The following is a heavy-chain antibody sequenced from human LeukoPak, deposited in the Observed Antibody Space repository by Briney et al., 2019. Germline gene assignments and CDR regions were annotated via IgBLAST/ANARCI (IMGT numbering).Heavy chain of an antibody. V-gene: IGHV3-30-3*01. CDR3: ARDGTDYYDSSGYYLFGY. D-gene: IGHD3-22*01. J-gene: IGHJ4*02. CDR1: GFTFSSYA. CDR2: ISYDGSNK. Sequence: PGRSLRLSCAASGFTFSSYAMHWVRQAPGKGLEWVAVISYDGSNKYYADSVKGRFTISRDNSKNTLYLQMNGLRAEDTAVYYCARDGTDYYDSSGYYLFGYWGQGTLVTVSS.